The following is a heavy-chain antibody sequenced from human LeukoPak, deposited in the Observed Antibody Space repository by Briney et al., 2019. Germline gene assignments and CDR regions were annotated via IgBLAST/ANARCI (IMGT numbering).Heavy chain of an antibody. V-gene: IGHV4-59*01. CDR3: ARGPYDYVWGSYRSLGYYGMDV. CDR2: IYYDSGRT. D-gene: IGHD3-16*02. CDR1: GGSISSYY. J-gene: IGHJ6*02. Sequence: PSETLSLTCTVSGGSISSYYWSWIRQPPGKGLEWIGYIYYDSGRTNYNPSLKSRVTISVDTSKNQFSLQLISVTAADTAVYYCARGPYDYVWGSYRSLGYYGMDVWGQGTTVTVSS.